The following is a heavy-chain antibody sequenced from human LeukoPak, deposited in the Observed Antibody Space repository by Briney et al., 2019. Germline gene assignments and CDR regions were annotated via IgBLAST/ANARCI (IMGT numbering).Heavy chain of an antibody. V-gene: IGHV4-59*12. CDR1: GGSISSYY. Sequence: KPSETLSLTCTVSGGSISSYYWSWIRQPPGKGLEWIGYIYYSGSTNYNPSLKSRVTISVDTSKNQFSLKLSSVTAADTAVYYCARDAQDCSSTSCHDAFDIWGQGTMVTVSS. CDR2: IYYSGST. D-gene: IGHD2-2*01. CDR3: ARDAQDCSSTSCHDAFDI. J-gene: IGHJ3*02.